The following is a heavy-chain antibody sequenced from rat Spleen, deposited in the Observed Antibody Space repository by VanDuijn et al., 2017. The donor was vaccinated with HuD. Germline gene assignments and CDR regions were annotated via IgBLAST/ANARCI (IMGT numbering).Heavy chain of an antibody. CDR1: GFTFDDYG. Sequence: EVQLVESGGGLVQPGRSLKLSCAASGFTFDDYGMAWVRQAPKNGLEWVASISWGGSSTYYLDNVKGRFTISRDNAKSTLSLQMDSLRSEDTATYYCARRHYGYTDYFDYWGQGVMVTVSS. CDR3: ARRHYGYTDYFDY. J-gene: IGHJ2*01. D-gene: IGHD1-9*01. CDR2: ISWGGSST. V-gene: IGHV5-29*01.